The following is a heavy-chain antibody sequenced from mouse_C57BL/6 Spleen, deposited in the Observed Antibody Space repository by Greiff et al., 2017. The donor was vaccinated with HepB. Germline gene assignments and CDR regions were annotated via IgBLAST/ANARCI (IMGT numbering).Heavy chain of an antibody. CDR1: GYSFTDYN. Sequence: VQLQQSGPELVKPGASVKISCKASGYSFTDYNMNWVKQSNGKSLEWIGVINPNYGTTSYNQKFKGKATLTVDKSSSTAYMQLNSLTSEDSAVYYGARSGGNDWYFDVWGTGTTVTVSS. V-gene: IGHV1-39*01. J-gene: IGHJ1*03. CDR2: INPNYGTT. D-gene: IGHD2-1*01. CDR3: ARSGGNDWYFDV.